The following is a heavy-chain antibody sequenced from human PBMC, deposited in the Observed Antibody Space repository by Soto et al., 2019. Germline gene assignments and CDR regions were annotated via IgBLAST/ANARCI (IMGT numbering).Heavy chain of an antibody. V-gene: IGHV1-69*12. J-gene: IGHJ3*02. CDR3: AREVAADGTFREDVFDI. CDR2: IIPIFTTT. D-gene: IGHD6-13*01. Sequence: QVHLVQSGAEVKKPGSSVKVSCKASGGTFSNHAINWVRQAPGQGLEWMGRIIPIFTTTNYAQKFQGRVTITADESTITAYMELSSLKPDDTAVYYCAREVAADGTFREDVFDIWGQGTLVTVSS. CDR1: GGTFSNHA.